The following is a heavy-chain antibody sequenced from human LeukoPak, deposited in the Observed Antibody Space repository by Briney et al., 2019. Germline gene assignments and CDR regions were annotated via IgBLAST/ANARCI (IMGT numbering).Heavy chain of an antibody. CDR3: ARGQGYGLLNALDD. Sequence: PSETLSLTCTVSGDSISFYYWSWIRQPPGKGLEWIGYIYYSGSTNYNPSLKSRVTISIDTSKNQFSLKLSSVTAADTAVYYCARGQGYGLLNALDDWGQGTMVTVSS. CDR1: GDSISFYY. J-gene: IGHJ3*01. CDR2: IYYSGST. V-gene: IGHV4-59*01. D-gene: IGHD3-10*01.